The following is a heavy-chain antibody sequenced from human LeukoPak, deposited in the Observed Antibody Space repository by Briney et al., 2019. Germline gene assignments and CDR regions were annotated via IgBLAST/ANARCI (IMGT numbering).Heavy chain of an antibody. J-gene: IGHJ5*02. CDR3: AREVPFDL. CDR1: GLTFSNHA. CDR2: ISGSGGST. V-gene: IGHV3-23*01. Sequence: GGSLRLSCAASGLTFSNHAMSWVRQAPGKGLEWVSGISGSGGSTYYADSVKGRFTISRDNFNNTVFLQMDSLRPEDTAVYYCAREVPFDLWGRGALVTVSS.